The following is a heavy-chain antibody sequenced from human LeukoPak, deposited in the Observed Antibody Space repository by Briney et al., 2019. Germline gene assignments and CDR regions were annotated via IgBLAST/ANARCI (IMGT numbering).Heavy chain of an antibody. CDR3: ARDTVTTTLTTVTTSYFDY. D-gene: IGHD4-17*01. J-gene: IGHJ4*02. CDR2: INPSGGST. V-gene: IGHV1-46*01. CDR1: GYTFTSYY. Sequence: GASVKVSCKASGYTFTSYYMHWVRQAPGQGLEWMGIINPSGGSTSYAQKFQGRVTMTRDTSTSTVYMELSSLRSEDTAVYYCARDTVTTTLTTVTTSYFDYWGQGTLVTVSS.